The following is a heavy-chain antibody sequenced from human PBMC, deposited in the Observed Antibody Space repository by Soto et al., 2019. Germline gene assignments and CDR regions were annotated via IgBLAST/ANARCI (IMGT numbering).Heavy chain of an antibody. CDR1: GGTFSSYA. CDR2: IITIFGTA. CDR3: ARDGCTNGVCYFDY. D-gene: IGHD2-8*01. Sequence: ASVKVSCKASGGTFSSYAISWVRQAPGQGLEWMGGIITIFGTANYAQKFQGRVTITADESTSTAYMELSSLRSEDTAVYYCARDGCTNGVCYFDYWGQGTLVTVSS. V-gene: IGHV1-69*13. J-gene: IGHJ4*02.